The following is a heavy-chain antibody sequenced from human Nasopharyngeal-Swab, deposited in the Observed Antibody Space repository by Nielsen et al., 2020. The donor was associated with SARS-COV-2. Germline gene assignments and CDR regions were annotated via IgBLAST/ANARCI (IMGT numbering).Heavy chain of an antibody. CDR1: GGSISTYY. Sequence: SETLSLTCTVSGGSISTYYWSWIRQPPGKGLEWIGYIYHSGGTYYNPSIKSRVTILLDTSKSQFSLKLNSVTAADTAVYYCARGNRDLGYYVDYWGQGTLVTVTS. CDR3: ARGNRDLGYYVDY. V-gene: IGHV4-59*01. CDR2: IYHSGGT. J-gene: IGHJ4*02. D-gene: IGHD5-24*01.